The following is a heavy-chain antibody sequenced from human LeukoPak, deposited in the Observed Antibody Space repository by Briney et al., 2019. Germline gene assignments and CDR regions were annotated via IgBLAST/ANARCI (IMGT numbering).Heavy chain of an antibody. CDR3: AKPVLLWFGELER. Sequence: GGSLRLSCAASGFTFSSYGMSWVRQAPGKGLEWVSAISGSGGSTYYADSVKGRFTISRDNSKNTLYLQMNSLRAEDTAVYYCAKPVLLWFGELERWGQGTLVTVSS. CDR1: GFTFSSYG. CDR2: ISGSGGST. J-gene: IGHJ4*02. D-gene: IGHD3-10*01. V-gene: IGHV3-23*01.